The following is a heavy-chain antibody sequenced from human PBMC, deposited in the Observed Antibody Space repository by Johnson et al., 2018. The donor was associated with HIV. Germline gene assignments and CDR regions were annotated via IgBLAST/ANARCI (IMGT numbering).Heavy chain of an antibody. CDR2: INSTTDGGPT. Sequence: EVQAVEAGGGLAKPGGSLRLSCAVSGFTFNNAWVSWVRQAPGQGLEWVGRINSTTDGGPTDYAAPVKGRFTISRDDSTNTLYLQMNSLKTEDPAMCYCTTELVGARGPNAFDIWGQGKMVTVSS. CDR1: GFTFNNAW. CDR3: TTELVGARGPNAFDI. J-gene: IGHJ3*02. D-gene: IGHD1-26*01. V-gene: IGHV3-15*01.